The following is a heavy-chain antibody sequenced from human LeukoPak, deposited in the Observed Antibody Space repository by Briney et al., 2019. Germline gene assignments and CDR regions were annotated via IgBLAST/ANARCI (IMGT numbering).Heavy chain of an antibody. CDR2: INHRGST. Sequence: PSETLSLTCTVSGGSISSSSYYWGWIRQPPGKGLEWIGEINHRGSTNYNPSLKSRVTISVDTSKNQFSLRLSSVTAADTAVYYCARLWFGELWGQGTLVTVSS. CDR3: ARLWFGEL. D-gene: IGHD3-10*01. J-gene: IGHJ4*02. CDR1: GGSISSSSYY. V-gene: IGHV4-39*07.